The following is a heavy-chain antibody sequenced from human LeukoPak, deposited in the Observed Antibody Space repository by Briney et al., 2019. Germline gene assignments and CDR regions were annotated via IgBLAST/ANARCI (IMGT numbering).Heavy chain of an antibody. V-gene: IGHV4-34*01. CDR3: ARHPSSGWYVDY. Sequence: SETLSLTCAVYGGSFSGYYWSWIRQPPGKGLEWIGEINHSGSTNYNPSLKSRVTISVDTSKNQFSLNLSSVTAADTAVYYCARHPSSGWYVDYWGQETLVTVSS. J-gene: IGHJ4*02. CDR2: INHSGST. CDR1: GGSFSGYY. D-gene: IGHD6-19*01.